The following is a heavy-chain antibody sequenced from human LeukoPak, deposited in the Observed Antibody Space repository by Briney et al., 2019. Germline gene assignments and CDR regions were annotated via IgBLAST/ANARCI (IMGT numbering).Heavy chain of an antibody. D-gene: IGHD6-6*01. Sequence: ASVKVSCKASGYTFASYYMHWVRQAPGQGLEWMGIINPSGGSTSYAQKFQGRVTMTRDMSTCTVYMELSSLRSEDTAVYYCARTGSSSSTAFDIWGQGTMVTVSS. CDR2: INPSGGST. J-gene: IGHJ3*02. CDR3: ARTGSSSSTAFDI. V-gene: IGHV1-46*01. CDR1: GYTFASYY.